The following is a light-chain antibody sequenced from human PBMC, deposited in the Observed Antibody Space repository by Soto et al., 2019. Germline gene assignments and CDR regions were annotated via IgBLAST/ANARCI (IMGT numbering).Light chain of an antibody. CDR2: SDN. V-gene: IGLV1-44*01. CDR3: ASWDDSLNGPV. Sequence: QSVLTQPPSASGTPGQRVTMSCSGSSSNIVSYSVSWYLHLPGTAPKLLIYSDNQRPSGVPDRFSGSKSGTSASLAISGLQSEDGADYYCASWDDSLNGPVFGGGTQLTVL. J-gene: IGLJ3*02. CDR1: SSNIVSYS.